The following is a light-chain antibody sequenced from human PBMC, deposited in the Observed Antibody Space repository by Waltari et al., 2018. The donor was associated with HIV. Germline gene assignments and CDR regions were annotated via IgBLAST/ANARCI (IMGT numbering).Light chain of an antibody. Sequence: QSVLTQPPSVSAAPGQEVVISSSGSSSNIGNNSVSWFQQLPGTAPKFIIFDNNKRPAGIPDRFSGSRSGTSATLTITGLQTGDEADYYCGTWDTSLSAGVFGGGTKVTVL. V-gene: IGLV1-51*01. CDR3: GTWDTSLSAGV. CDR1: SSNIGNNS. CDR2: DNN. J-gene: IGLJ3*02.